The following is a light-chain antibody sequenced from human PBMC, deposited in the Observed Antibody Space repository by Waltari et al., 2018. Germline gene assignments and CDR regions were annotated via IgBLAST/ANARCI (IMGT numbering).Light chain of an antibody. CDR3: QQYYNIPWT. CDR2: WAS. CDR1: QSVLYSSNNKNY. V-gene: IGKV4-1*01. Sequence: DIVMTQSPDSLAVSLGERATINCKSSQSVLYSSNNKNYLAWYQQKPGQPPKLLIYWASTRESGVPDRFSGGGSGTDFTLTISSLQAEDVAVYYCQQYYNIPWTFGQGTKVEIK. J-gene: IGKJ1*01.